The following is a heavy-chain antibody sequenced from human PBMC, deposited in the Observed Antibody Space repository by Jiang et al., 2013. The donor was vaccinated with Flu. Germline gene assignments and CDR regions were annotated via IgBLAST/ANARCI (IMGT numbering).Heavy chain of an antibody. CDR2: GST. D-gene: IGHD6-19*01. Sequence: GSTNXNPPSRVEVTISVGTSKNQFSLKLSSVTAADTAVYYCARGREQWLVLGYWGQGTLVTVSS. J-gene: IGHJ4*02. V-gene: IGHV4-61*02. CDR3: ARGREQWLVLGY.